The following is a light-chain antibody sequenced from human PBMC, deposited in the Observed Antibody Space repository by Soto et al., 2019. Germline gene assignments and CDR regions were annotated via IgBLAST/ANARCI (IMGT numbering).Light chain of an antibody. CDR2: AAS. CDR1: QGISSY. V-gene: IGKV1-8*01. CDR3: QQYYSYPRT. Sequence: AIRMTQSPSSFSASTGDRVTITCRASQGISSYLAWYQQKPGKAPKLLIYAASTLQSGVPSRFGGSGSATDFSLTISCLQFEDVAAYYCQQYYSYPRTFGQGTKLEIK. J-gene: IGKJ2*01.